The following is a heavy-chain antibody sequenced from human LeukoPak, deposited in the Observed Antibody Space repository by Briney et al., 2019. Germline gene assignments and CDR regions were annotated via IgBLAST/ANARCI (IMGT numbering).Heavy chain of an antibody. CDR2: MNPNSGNT. D-gene: IGHD3-22*01. J-gene: IGHJ5*02. V-gene: IGHV1-8*01. CDR1: GYTFTSYD. Sequence: ASVKVSCKASGYTFTSYDINWVRQATGQGLEWMGWMNPNSGNTGYAQKFQGRVTMTRNTSISTAYMELNSLRSEDTAVYYCARTFTDGSSYLGNWFDPGGQGTLVTVSS. CDR3: ARTFTDGSSYLGNWFDP.